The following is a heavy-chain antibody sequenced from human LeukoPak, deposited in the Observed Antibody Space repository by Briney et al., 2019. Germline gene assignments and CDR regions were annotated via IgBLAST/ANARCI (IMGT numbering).Heavy chain of an antibody. Sequence: ASVTVSRKGSVGTFSSYAISWVRPATGQGLDWVGGIIPFFCTGNYAQKFQGRVTITVDKSTSTAYMELSSLRSEDTAVYYCARERNYDILTGPMGYYYYGMDVWGKGTTVTVSS. D-gene: IGHD3-9*01. CDR1: VGTFSSYA. CDR3: ARERNYDILTGPMGYYYYGMDV. CDR2: IIPFFCTG. V-gene: IGHV1-69*06. J-gene: IGHJ6*04.